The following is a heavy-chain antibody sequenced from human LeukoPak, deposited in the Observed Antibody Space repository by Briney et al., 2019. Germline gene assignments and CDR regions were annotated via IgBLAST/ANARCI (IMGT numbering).Heavy chain of an antibody. V-gene: IGHV3-23*01. D-gene: IGHD6-13*01. CDR3: AKASYDGYSSSWYRINWFDP. CDR2: ISGSGGST. CDR1: GFTFSSYA. Sequence: GGSQRLSCAASGFTFSSYAMSWVRQAPGKGLEWVSAISGSGGSTYYADSVKGRFTISRDNSKNTLYLQMNSLRAEDTAVYYCAKASYDGYSSSWYRINWFDPWGQGTLVTVSS. J-gene: IGHJ5*02.